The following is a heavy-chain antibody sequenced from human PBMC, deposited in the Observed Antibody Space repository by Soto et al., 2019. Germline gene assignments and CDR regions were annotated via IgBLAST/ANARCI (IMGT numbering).Heavy chain of an antibody. CDR1: GYTFTNFG. V-gene: IGHV1-18*01. Sequence: ASVKVSCKASGYTFTNFGISWVRQAPGQGPEWMGWISGYNGNTKYVPTLQDRVTMTTDTSTSTAYMEVRSLRSDDTAVYYCARGGSSWSAEYYQHWGQGTQVTVSS. D-gene: IGHD6-13*01. CDR3: ARGGSSWSAEYYQH. CDR2: ISGYNGNT. J-gene: IGHJ1*01.